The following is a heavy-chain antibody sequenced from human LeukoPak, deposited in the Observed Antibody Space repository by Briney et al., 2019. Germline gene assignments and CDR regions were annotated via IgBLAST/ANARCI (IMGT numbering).Heavy chain of an antibody. CDR3: ARGLRGTGQSLFDY. CDR2: ISAYNGNT. J-gene: IGHJ4*02. Sequence: ASVKVSCKASGGTFSRSAVSWVRQAPGQGLEWMGWISAYNGNTNYAQKLQGRVTMTTDTSTSTAYMELRSLRSDDTAVYYCARGLRGTGQSLFDYWGQGTLVTVSS. V-gene: IGHV1-18*01. D-gene: IGHD3/OR15-3a*01. CDR1: GGTFSRSA.